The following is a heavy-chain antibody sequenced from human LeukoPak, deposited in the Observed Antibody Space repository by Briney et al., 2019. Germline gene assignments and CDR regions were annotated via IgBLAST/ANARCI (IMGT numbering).Heavy chain of an antibody. D-gene: IGHD3-9*01. Sequence: GGSLRLSCAASGFTFSSYAMSWVRQAPGKGLEWVSAISGSGGSTYYADSVKGRFTISRDNSKNTLYLQMNSLRAEDTAVYYCAKDTHHAPRYFDWDDAFDNWGQGTMVTVSS. CDR1: GFTFSSYA. J-gene: IGHJ3*02. V-gene: IGHV3-23*01. CDR3: AKDTHHAPRYFDWDDAFDN. CDR2: ISGSGGST.